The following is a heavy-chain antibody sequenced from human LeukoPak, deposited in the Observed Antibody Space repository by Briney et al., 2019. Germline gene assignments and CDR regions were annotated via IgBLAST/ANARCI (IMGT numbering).Heavy chain of an antibody. D-gene: IGHD3-10*01. CDR1: GYIFTSYN. CDR3: TRGSAKFGEFDFDY. J-gene: IGHJ4*02. V-gene: IGHV1-46*01. Sequence: ASVKVSCKASGYIFTSYNMNWVRQAPGQGLEWMGIINPSGGSTNYAQKFQGRVTMTRDTSTVTAYMELTSLRLDDTALYYCTRGSAKFGEFDFDYWGQGTLVTVSS. CDR2: INPSGGST.